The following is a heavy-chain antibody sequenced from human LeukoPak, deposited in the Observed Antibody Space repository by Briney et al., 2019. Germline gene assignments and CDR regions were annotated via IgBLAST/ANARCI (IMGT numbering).Heavy chain of an antibody. D-gene: IGHD3-16*02. Sequence: ASVKVSCKASGGTFSNYVISWVRQAPGQGLEWMGWISAYNGNTNYAQKLQGRVTMTTDTSTSTAYMELRSLRSDDTAVYYCARDRHYDYVWGSYPIGGDYWGQGTLVTVSS. CDR1: GGTFSNYV. CDR2: ISAYNGNT. V-gene: IGHV1-18*01. CDR3: ARDRHYDYVWGSYPIGGDY. J-gene: IGHJ4*02.